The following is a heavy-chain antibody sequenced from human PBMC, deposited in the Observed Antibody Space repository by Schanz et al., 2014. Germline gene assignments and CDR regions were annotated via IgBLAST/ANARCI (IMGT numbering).Heavy chain of an antibody. CDR2: VWSDGNTK. V-gene: IGHV3-33*01. Sequence: QVQLVESGGGVVRPGRSLRLSCATSGFTFSRFGMHWVRQAPGKGPEWVALVWSDGNTKYYVDSVKGRFTISRDNSINTLHLQMDGLRVEDTAVYYCARDAVALVPEYFMDVWGKGTPVTVSS. D-gene: IGHD2-15*01. J-gene: IGHJ6*03. CDR1: GFTFSRFG. CDR3: ARDAVALVPEYFMDV.